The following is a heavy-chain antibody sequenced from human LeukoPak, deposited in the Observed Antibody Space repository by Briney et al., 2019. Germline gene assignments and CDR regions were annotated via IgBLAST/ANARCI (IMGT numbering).Heavy chain of an antibody. D-gene: IGHD1-26*01. V-gene: IGHV4-59*08. Sequence: SETLSLTCTVSGGSISSYYWSWIRQPPGKGLEWIGYIYYSGSTNYNPSLKSRVTISVDTSKNQFSLKPSSVTAADTAVYYCASSRAATTRFDYWGQGTLVTVSS. CDR3: ASSRAATTRFDY. CDR2: IYYSGST. J-gene: IGHJ4*02. CDR1: GGSISSYY.